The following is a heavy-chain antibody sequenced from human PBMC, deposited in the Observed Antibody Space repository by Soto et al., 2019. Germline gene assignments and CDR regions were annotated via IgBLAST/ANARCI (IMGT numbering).Heavy chain of an antibody. D-gene: IGHD1-1*01. Sequence: SVKVSCKASGGTFSSYAISWVRQAPGQGLEWMGGIIPIFGTANYAQKFQGRVTITADKSTSTAYMELSSLRSEDTAVYYCRADNMRRTIDYWGQGTLVTVSS. CDR2: IIPIFGTA. CDR3: RADNMRRTIDY. V-gene: IGHV1-69*06. CDR1: GGTFSSYA. J-gene: IGHJ4*02.